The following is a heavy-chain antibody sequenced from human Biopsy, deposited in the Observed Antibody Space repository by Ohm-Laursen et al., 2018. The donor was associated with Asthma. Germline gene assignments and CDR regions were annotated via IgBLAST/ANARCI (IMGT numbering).Heavy chain of an antibody. J-gene: IGHJ1*01. CDR3: ARIGPEWELPGREYSLHH. D-gene: IGHD1-26*01. CDR2: ISTASSFI. CDR1: GYTFSRYS. Sequence: SLRLSCAAIGYTFSRYSIHWVRQIPGKGLEGVASISTASSFIYYADSVRGRFTTSRDNARNSVYLQMNSLRAEDTALYYCARIGPEWELPGREYSLHHWGEGTLVTVSS. V-gene: IGHV3-21*01.